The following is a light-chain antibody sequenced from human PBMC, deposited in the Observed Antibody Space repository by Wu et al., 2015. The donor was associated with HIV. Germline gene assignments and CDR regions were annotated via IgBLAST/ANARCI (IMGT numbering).Light chain of an antibody. CDR3: QQYGSSPNS. V-gene: IGKV3-20*01. CDR1: QSVRNY. CDR2: DAS. Sequence: EIVLTQSPATLSLSPGERATLSCRASQSVRNYLAWFQQKPGQAPRLLIYDASNRATGIPDRFSGSGSGTDFTLTISRLEPEDFAVYYCQQYGSSPNSFGQGTKLEIK. J-gene: IGKJ2*03.